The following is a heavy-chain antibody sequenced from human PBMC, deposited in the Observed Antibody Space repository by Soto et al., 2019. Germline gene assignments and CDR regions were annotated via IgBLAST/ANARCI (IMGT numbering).Heavy chain of an antibody. CDR3: TRDFKRYYDFWSGYTSGSNWFDH. V-gene: IGHV3-49*04. CDR2: IISKAYGGAT. Sequence: GSLRLSCTAAGFTFGDYAMSWVRQAPGRGLDWVGFIISKAYGGATEYAASVKGRFTISRDDSKSIAYLQMNSLKTEDTAVYYCTRDFKRYYDFWSGYTSGSNWFDHWGQGTLVTVSS. D-gene: IGHD3-3*01. CDR1: GFTFGDYA. J-gene: IGHJ5*02.